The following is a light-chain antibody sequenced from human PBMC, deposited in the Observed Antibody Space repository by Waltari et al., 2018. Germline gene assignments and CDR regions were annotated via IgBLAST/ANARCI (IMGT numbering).Light chain of an antibody. CDR3: QQYYGTPPRT. Sequence: DIVMTQSPESLAVSRGERATINCKSSQSVLYNSDNKNYLAWYQQKPGQPPKLLIYWASTRESGVPDRFSGSGSGTDFTLTITSLQAEDVAVYYCQQYYGTPPRTFGQGTKVEIK. J-gene: IGKJ1*01. CDR2: WAS. CDR1: QSVLYNSDNKNY. V-gene: IGKV4-1*01.